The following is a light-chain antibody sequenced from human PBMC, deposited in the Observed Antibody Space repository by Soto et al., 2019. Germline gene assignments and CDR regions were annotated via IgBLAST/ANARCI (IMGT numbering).Light chain of an antibody. J-gene: IGKJ2*01. CDR2: AAS. CDR1: QDFSSW. CDR3: QQANRFPDT. V-gene: IGKV1-12*01. Sequence: DIQMTQSPSSVSASVGDTVTITCRASQDFSSWLAWYQQKPGKAPKLLIYAASSLQSGVPSRFSGSGSGTEFTLTISSLQPEDFATYFCQQANRFPDTFGQGTKLEIK.